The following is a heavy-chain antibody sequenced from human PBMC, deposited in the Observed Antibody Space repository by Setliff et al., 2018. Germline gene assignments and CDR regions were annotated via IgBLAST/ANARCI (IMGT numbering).Heavy chain of an antibody. CDR3: ARDTSTLKDITLFDY. V-gene: IGHV1-2*02. J-gene: IGHJ4*02. Sequence: ASVKVSCKASGFTFTDYPINWMRQAPEQGLEWMGRINLNTGNIFYAQEFQGRVTLTRDTSINTAYMELTGLTYDDTAIYYCARDTSTLKDITLFDYWGQGTPVTVSS. CDR1: GFTFTDYP. CDR2: INLNTGNI.